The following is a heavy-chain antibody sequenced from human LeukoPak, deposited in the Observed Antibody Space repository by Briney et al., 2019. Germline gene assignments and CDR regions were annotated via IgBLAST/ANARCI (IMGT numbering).Heavy chain of an antibody. D-gene: IGHD3-22*01. V-gene: IGHV4-59*01. CDR1: GGSISSYY. CDR2: IYYSGST. J-gene: IGHJ4*02. CDR3: ARVGANYYDSSGYPYYFDY. Sequence: SETLSLTCTVSGGSISSYYWSWIRQPPGKGLEWIGYIYYSGSTNYNPSLKSRVTISVDTSKNQFSLKLSSVTAADTAVYYCARVGANYYDSSGYPYYFDYWGQGTLVTVFS.